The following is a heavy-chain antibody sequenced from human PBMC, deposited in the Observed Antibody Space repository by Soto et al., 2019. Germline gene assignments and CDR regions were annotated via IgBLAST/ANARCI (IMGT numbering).Heavy chain of an antibody. V-gene: IGHV4-39*01. CDR2: IYYSGTT. Sequence: SETLSLTCTVSGDSITSNSYFWAWIRQPPGKGLEWIGSIYYSGTTYYNPSLKSRVTISVDRSKNQFSLKLSSVTAADTAVYYCARHFSVDYFDSWGQGTLVTVSS. CDR1: GDSITSNSYF. CDR3: ARHFSVDYFDS. J-gene: IGHJ4*02.